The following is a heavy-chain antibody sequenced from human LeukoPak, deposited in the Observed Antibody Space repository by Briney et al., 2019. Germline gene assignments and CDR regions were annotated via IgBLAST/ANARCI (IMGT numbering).Heavy chain of an antibody. CDR3: ARGGYSGYDLARYYYYMDV. V-gene: IGHV4-34*01. Sequence: SETLSLTCAVYGGSFSGYYWSWIRQPPGKGLEWIGEINHSGSTNYNPSLKSRVTISVDTSKDQFSLKLSSVTAADTAVYYCARGGYSGYDLARYYYYMDVWGKGTTVTVSS. D-gene: IGHD5-12*01. CDR1: GGSFSGYY. CDR2: INHSGST. J-gene: IGHJ6*03.